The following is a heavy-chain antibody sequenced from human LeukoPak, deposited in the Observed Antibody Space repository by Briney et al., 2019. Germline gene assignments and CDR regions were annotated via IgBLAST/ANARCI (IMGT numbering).Heavy chain of an antibody. J-gene: IGHJ4*02. D-gene: IGHD4-17*01. CDR1: GFTFNTYA. CDR2: ISSSGSTI. Sequence: PGGSLRLSCAASGFTFNTYAMAWVRQAPGKGLEWVSYISSSGSTIYYADSVKGRFTISRDNAKNSLYLQMNSLRAEDTAVYYCARDPNYGFDYWGQGTLVTVSS. V-gene: IGHV3-48*03. CDR3: ARDPNYGFDY.